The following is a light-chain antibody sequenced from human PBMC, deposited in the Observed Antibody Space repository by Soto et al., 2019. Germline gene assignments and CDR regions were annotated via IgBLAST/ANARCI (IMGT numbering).Light chain of an antibody. CDR2: GAS. Sequence: EIVLPQSPGTLSLSPGARATLSCRASQSVSNNYLAWYQQKPGQAPRLLIYGASNRATGIPDRFSGSGSGTYFTLTISRLEPEDFAVYYCQQYGSSGTFGQGTKGDI. V-gene: IGKV3-20*01. J-gene: IGKJ1*01. CDR1: QSVSNNY. CDR3: QQYGSSGT.